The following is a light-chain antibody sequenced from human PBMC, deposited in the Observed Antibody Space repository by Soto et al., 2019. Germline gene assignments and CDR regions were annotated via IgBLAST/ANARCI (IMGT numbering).Light chain of an antibody. V-gene: IGKV3-20*01. Sequence: EIVLTQSPGTLSLSPGERATLSCRASQSVSSSYLAWYQQKPGQAPRLLIYGASSRATGIPDRFSGSGSGIDVTLTISRLEPEDFAVYYCQQYGSSPWTFGQGTKVEIK. CDR3: QQYGSSPWT. CDR1: QSVSSSY. CDR2: GAS. J-gene: IGKJ1*01.